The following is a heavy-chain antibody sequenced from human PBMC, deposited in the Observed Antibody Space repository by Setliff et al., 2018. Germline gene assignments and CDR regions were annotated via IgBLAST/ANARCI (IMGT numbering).Heavy chain of an antibody. J-gene: IGHJ5*02. CDR1: GDSIPKNA. CDR2: LQTYSGHT. CDR3: ARGPTITIFGVVLDENWFDP. D-gene: IGHD3-3*01. V-gene: IGHV1-18*01. Sequence: ASVKVSCKASGDSIPKNAISWVRQAPGQGLEWMGWLQTYSGHTNYAQKFRGRATMTTDTSTSTAYKELRSLRSDDTAVYYCARGPTITIFGVVLDENWFDPWGQGTLVTVS.